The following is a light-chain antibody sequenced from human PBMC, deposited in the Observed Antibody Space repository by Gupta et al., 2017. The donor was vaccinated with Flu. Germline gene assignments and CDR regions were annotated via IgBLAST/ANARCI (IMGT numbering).Light chain of an antibody. Sequence: QSALTQPASVSGSPGQSITISCTGTSSDVGKYNLVSWYQQHPGKAPKLMIYEGTKRPSGVSNRFSGSKSGTTASLTISGLQAEDEADYYCCSYAGGSTWVFGGGTKVTVL. CDR1: SSDVGKYNL. J-gene: IGLJ3*02. CDR2: EGT. V-gene: IGLV2-23*01. CDR3: CSYAGGSTWV.